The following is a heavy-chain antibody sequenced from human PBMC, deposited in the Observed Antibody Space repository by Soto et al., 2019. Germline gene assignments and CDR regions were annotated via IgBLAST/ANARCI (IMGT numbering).Heavy chain of an antibody. CDR2: ISPSSSSI. V-gene: IGHV3-48*01. CDR1: GFTFSSYS. J-gene: IGHJ4*02. Sequence: EVQLVESGGGLVQPGGSLRLSCAASGFTFSSYSMHWVRQAPGKGLEWVSYISPSSSSIYYADSVKGRFTISRDNAKNSLYLQMNSLRAGDTAVYYCARVAYYYDSSGYFYWGQGTLVTVSS. CDR3: ARVAYYYDSSGYFY. D-gene: IGHD3-22*01.